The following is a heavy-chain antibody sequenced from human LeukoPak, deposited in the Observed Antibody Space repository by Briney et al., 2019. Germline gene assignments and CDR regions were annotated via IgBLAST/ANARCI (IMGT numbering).Heavy chain of an antibody. CDR2: ISGSGGSR. CDR3: ARGGLGSAFDN. CDR1: GFTFSSYV. Sequence: GGSLRLSCAASGFTFSSYVLSWVRQAPGKGLECVSAISGSGGSRYSADSLKGRFTISRDNSKNTLYLQINSLRADDTAVFYCARGGLGSAFDNWGQGTLVTVSS. D-gene: IGHD6-19*01. J-gene: IGHJ4*02. V-gene: IGHV3-23*01.